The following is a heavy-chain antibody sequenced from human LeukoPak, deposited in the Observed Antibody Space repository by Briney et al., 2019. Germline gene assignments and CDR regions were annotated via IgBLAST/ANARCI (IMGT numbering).Heavy chain of an antibody. Sequence: PSQTLSLTCTVSGGSISSGSYYWSWIRQPAGKGPEWIGRIYTSGSTNYNPSLKSRVTISVDTSKNQFSLKLSSVTAADTAVYYCARLVSDGYYFDYWGQGTLVTVSS. J-gene: IGHJ4*02. D-gene: IGHD6-6*01. CDR1: GGSISSGSYY. CDR2: IYTSGST. V-gene: IGHV4-61*02. CDR3: ARLVSDGYYFDY.